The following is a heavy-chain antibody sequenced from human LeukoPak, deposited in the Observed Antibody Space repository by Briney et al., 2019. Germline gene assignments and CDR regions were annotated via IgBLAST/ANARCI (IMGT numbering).Heavy chain of an antibody. Sequence: GESLTISCKGSGYIFTNYWIVWVRQMPGKGLEWMGIVYPGDSDARYSPSFQGQVTISADKSISTAYLQWSSLKASDTAMYYCARAPSGYCSSTNCRDWLDPWGQGTLVTVSS. CDR2: VYPGDSDA. D-gene: IGHD2-2*01. J-gene: IGHJ5*02. V-gene: IGHV5-51*01. CDR3: ARAPSGYCSSTNCRDWLDP. CDR1: GYIFTNYW.